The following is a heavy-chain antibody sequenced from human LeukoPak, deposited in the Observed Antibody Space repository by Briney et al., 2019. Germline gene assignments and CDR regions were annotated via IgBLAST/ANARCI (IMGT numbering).Heavy chain of an antibody. Sequence: GESLKISCKGSGYSFTSYWIGWVRQMPGKGLEWMGIIYPGDSDTRYSPSFQGQVTISADKSISTAYLQWSSLKASDTAMYYCASPYYYGSGSYYNKDAFDIWGQGTMVTVSS. CDR3: ASPYYYGSGSYYNKDAFDI. V-gene: IGHV5-51*01. J-gene: IGHJ3*02. D-gene: IGHD3-10*01. CDR1: GYSFTSYW. CDR2: IYPGDSDT.